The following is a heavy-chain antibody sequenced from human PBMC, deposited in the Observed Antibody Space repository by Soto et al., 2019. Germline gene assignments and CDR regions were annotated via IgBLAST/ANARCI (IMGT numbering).Heavy chain of an antibody. V-gene: IGHV3-74*01. CDR1: GLTFANYW. D-gene: IGHD3-10*01. CDR3: ARETYRSFYFDY. J-gene: IGHJ4*02. CDR2: INPDGSRT. Sequence: PGGSLRLSCAASGLTFANYWTHWVRQAPGKGLAWVSRINPDGSRTSYADSVTGRFTISRDNAKSTLYLQMNSLRVEDTAVYYCARETYRSFYFDYWGQGTLVTVSS.